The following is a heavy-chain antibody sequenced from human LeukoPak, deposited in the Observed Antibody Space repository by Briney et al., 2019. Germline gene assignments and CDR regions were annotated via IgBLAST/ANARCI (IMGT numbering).Heavy chain of an antibody. D-gene: IGHD5-12*01. Sequence: SETLSLTCAVFGGSLSGDTWSWIRQPPGKGLEWIGETNHRGSTSYNPSLKSRVTISVDTSKNQFSLKLSSVTAADTAVYYCARIRPRDGYPKDKYDAFDIWGQGTMVTVSS. J-gene: IGHJ3*02. CDR1: GGSLSGDT. V-gene: IGHV4-34*01. CDR2: TNHRGST. CDR3: ARIRPRDGYPKDKYDAFDI.